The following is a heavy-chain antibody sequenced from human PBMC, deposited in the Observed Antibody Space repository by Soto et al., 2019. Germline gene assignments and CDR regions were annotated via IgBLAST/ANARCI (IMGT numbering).Heavy chain of an antibody. CDR3: AKRDSGSGRSPPLINY. CDR1: GFTFSSYS. CDR2: VGGGGENT. D-gene: IGHD3-10*01. V-gene: IGHV3-23*01. Sequence: EVQLLESGGGLVQPGGSLRLSCAASGFTFSSYSMNWVRQAPGKGLEWVATVGGGGENTFYADSVKGRFTISRDDSQNTLYLRMTSLGAEATAVYFCAKRDSGSGRSPPLINYWGQGTLVTVSS. J-gene: IGHJ4*02.